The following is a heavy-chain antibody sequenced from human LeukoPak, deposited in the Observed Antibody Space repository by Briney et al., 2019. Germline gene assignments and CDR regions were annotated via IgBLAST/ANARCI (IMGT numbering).Heavy chain of an antibody. CDR1: GYTFTTYN. J-gene: IGHJ4*02. D-gene: IGHD1-26*01. CDR2: ISGYNGNT. CDR3: ARERMIVGAAYFDY. V-gene: IGHV1-18*01. Sequence: ASVKVSCKASGYTFTTYNINWVRQAPGQGLEWMGWISGYNGNTNYAQKLQGRVTMTTDTSTSTAYMELRSLRSDDTAVYYCARERMIVGAAYFDYWGQGTLVTVSS.